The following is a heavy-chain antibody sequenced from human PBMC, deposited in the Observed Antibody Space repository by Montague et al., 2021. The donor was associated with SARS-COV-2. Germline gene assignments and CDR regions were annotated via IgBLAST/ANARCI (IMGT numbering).Heavy chain of an antibody. J-gene: IGHJ3*02. V-gene: IGHV4-34*01. CDR1: GGSFSSYY. CDR2: MSHILST. CDR3: ARISRNSGFVGVFDI. D-gene: IGHD3-22*01. Sequence: SETLSLTCAVYGGSFSSYYWSWSRQPPGQGKEWIWVMSHILSTNSNPSLKIQVTISIDTSKNQFSLKLSFVTVADTAVYYCARISRNSGFVGVFDIWGQGTLVTVSS.